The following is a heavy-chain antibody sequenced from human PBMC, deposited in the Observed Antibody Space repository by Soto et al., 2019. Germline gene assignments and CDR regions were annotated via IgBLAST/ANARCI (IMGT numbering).Heavy chain of an antibody. V-gene: IGHV1-18*01. Sequence: QVQLVQSGAEVKKPGASVKVSCKASGYTFTSYGISWVRQAPGQGLEWMGCISAYNGNTNYAQKRQGRVTMTTDTSTSTAYMELRSLRSDDTAVYYCASSLLVGYGLEGESDWGQGTLVTVSS. CDR3: ASSLLVGYGLEGESD. D-gene: IGHD5-18*01. CDR1: GYTFTSYG. CDR2: ISAYNGNT. J-gene: IGHJ4*02.